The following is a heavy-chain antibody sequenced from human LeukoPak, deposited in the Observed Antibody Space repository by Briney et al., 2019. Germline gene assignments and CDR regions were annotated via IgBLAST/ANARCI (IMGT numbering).Heavy chain of an antibody. Sequence: ASVKVSCKASGYTFTSYYMHWVRQAPGQGLEWMGIINPSGGSTSYAQKFQGRVTMTEDTSTDTAYMELSSLRSEDTAVYYCAREVISIPSYFDSWGQGTLVTVSS. CDR2: INPSGGST. CDR1: GYTFTSYY. J-gene: IGHJ4*02. D-gene: IGHD2-21*01. CDR3: AREVISIPSYFDS. V-gene: IGHV1-46*01.